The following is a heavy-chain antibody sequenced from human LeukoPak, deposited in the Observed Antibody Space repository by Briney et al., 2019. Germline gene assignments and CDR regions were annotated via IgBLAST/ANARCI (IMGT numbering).Heavy chain of an antibody. Sequence: GGSLRLSCAASGFTFSDHAMSWVRQAPGKGLEWVSFFYKGDSTYYAEAVRGRFTISRDNSKNTLYLLMNSLIPEDTAVYYCAREVVSSPSYFDSWGQGTLVTVSS. CDR2: FYKGDST. CDR1: GFTFSDHA. J-gene: IGHJ4*02. D-gene: IGHD2-15*01. V-gene: IGHV3-53*01. CDR3: AREVVSSPSYFDS.